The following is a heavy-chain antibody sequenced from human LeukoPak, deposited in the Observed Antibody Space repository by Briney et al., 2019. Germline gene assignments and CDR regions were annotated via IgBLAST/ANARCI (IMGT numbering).Heavy chain of an antibody. Sequence: PGGSLRLSCAASGFTVSSNYMSWVRQATGKGLEWVSVIYSGGSTYYADSVKGRFTISRDNSKNTLYLQMNSLRAEDTAVYYCARDLDRYGDYVGYWGQGTLVTVSS. CDR2: IYSGGST. V-gene: IGHV3-53*01. J-gene: IGHJ4*02. CDR1: GFTVSSNY. D-gene: IGHD4-17*01. CDR3: ARDLDRYGDYVGY.